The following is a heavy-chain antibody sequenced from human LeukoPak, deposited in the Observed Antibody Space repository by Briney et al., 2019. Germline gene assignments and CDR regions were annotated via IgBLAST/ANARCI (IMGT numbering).Heavy chain of an antibody. V-gene: IGHV3-66*04. Sequence: PGGSLRLSCAASEFTVGSNYMSWVRQAPGKGLEWVSIIYRGGSTNYADSVKGRFTISRDTSKNTLYLQMNSLRAEDTAVYYCARLSANSSAYFFDYWGQGTLVTVSS. CDR2: IYRGGST. CDR3: ARLSANSSAYFFDY. CDR1: EFTVGSNY. J-gene: IGHJ4*02. D-gene: IGHD3-22*01.